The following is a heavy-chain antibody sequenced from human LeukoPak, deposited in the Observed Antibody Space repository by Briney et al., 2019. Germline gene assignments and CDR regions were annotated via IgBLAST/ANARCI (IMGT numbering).Heavy chain of an antibody. CDR2: INPNSGGT. V-gene: IGHV1-2*02. CDR3: ARLGYDSSGYYYFDY. D-gene: IGHD3-22*01. J-gene: IGHJ4*02. CDR1: GYTFTGYY. Sequence: GASVKVSCKASGYTFTGYYMHWVRQAPGQGLEWMGWINPNSGGTNYAQKFQGRVTMTRDTSISTAYMELSRLRSDDTAVYYCARLGYDSSGYYYFDYWGQGTLVTVSS.